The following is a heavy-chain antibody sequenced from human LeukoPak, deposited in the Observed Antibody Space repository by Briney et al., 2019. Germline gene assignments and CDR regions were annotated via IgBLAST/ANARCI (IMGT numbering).Heavy chain of an antibody. J-gene: IGHJ4*02. CDR3: AAKYSGKRASDY. D-gene: IGHD1-26*01. CDR2: ISGSGYNT. V-gene: IGHV3-23*01. CDR1: GFTFSNYA. Sequence: GGSLRLSCAASGFTFSNYAMTWVRQAPGKGLEWVSGISGSGYNTYYADSVKGRFTISRDNSKNTLYLQMNSLRAEDTAIYYCAAKYSGKRASDYWGQGTLVTVSS.